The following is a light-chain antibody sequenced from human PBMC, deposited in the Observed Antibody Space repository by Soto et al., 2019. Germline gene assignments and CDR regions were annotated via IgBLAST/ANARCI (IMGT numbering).Light chain of an antibody. CDR2: DAV. CDR3: QQYDNLPLT. CDR1: QDISNY. V-gene: IGKV1-33*01. J-gene: IGKJ4*01. Sequence: DIQMTQSPSSLSASVGDRVTITCQASQDISNYLNWYQQKPGKAPKLLIYDAVNLETGVTSRFSGRGSGTDFTFTISSLQPEDIATYYCQQYDNLPLTFGGGTKVEIK.